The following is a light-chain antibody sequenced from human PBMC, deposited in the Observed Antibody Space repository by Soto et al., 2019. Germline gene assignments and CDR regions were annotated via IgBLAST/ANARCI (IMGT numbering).Light chain of an antibody. J-gene: IGKJ4*01. CDR1: QSVSSY. Sequence: EIVMTQAAGTRSVSPGQRATLSCRASQSVSSYLAWYQQKPGQAPRLLIYDASNRATGIPARFSGSGSGTDFTLPITRLEPEDFAVYYCQQYQSLTFGGGTKVDIK. V-gene: IGKV3-11*01. CDR3: QQYQSLT. CDR2: DAS.